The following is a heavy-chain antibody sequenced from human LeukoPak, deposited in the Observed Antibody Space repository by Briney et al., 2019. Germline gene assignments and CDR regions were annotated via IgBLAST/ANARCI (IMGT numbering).Heavy chain of an antibody. CDR1: GFTFSSYA. Sequence: GGSLRLSCAASGFTFSSYAMSWVRRAPGKGLEWVSAISGSGGSTYYADSVKGRFTISRDNSKNTLYLQMSSLRAEDTAVYYCAKGVGIAARPPFDYRGQGTLVTVSS. V-gene: IGHV3-23*01. CDR2: ISGSGGST. D-gene: IGHD6-6*01. CDR3: AKGVGIAARPPFDY. J-gene: IGHJ4*02.